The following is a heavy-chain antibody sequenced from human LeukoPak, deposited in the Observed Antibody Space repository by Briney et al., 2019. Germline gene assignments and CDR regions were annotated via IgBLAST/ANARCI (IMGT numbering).Heavy chain of an antibody. D-gene: IGHD3-22*01. CDR3: ARQNPRDDSSGYTLDY. CDR1: GGSISSTFW. V-gene: IGHV4-4*02. J-gene: IGHJ4*02. Sequence: SGTLSLTCAVSGGSISSTFWWSWVRQPPGKGLEWVGEIYHSGSTNYNPSLKSRVTISVDTSKNQFSLKLSSVTAADTAVYYRARQNPRDDSSGYTLDYWGQGTLVTVSS. CDR2: IYHSGST.